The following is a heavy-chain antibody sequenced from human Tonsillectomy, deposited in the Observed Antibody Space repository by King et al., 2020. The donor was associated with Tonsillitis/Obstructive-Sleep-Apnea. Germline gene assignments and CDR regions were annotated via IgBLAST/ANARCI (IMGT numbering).Heavy chain of an antibody. V-gene: IGHV3-53*01. CDR3: ARATYYDFWSGYVNYMDV. CDR1: GFTVSSNY. CDR2: IYSGCST. Sequence: VQLVESGGGLIQPGGSLRLSCSASGFTVSSNYMSWVRQAPGKGLEWVSVIYSGCSTYYADSVKGRFTISRDNSKNTLDLQMNSLRAEDTAVYYCARATYYDFWSGYVNYMDVWGKGTMVTVSS. D-gene: IGHD3-3*01. J-gene: IGHJ6*03.